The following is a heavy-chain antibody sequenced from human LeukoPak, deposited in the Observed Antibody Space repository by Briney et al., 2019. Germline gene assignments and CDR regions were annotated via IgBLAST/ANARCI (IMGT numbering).Heavy chain of an antibody. CDR2: INPYNGNT. V-gene: IGHV1-18*01. CDR1: GYTFINYG. J-gene: IGHJ4*02. CDR3: ARFSVSHSFWSDSSYYFDF. Sequence: ASVNVSCKTSGYTFINYGTTWVRQAPGQGLEWMGWINPYNGNTNYALSLKGRVTVTTDTSTNTAYMELRSLRSDDTAVYYCARFSVSHSFWSDSSYYFDFWGQGSLVTVSS. D-gene: IGHD3-3*01.